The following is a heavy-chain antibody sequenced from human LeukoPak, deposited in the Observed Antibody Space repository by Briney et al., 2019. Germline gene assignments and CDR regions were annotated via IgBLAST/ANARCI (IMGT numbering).Heavy chain of an antibody. CDR2: ISGSGTKT. CDR1: GFTFSSYA. J-gene: IGHJ4*02. Sequence: PGGSLRLSCAASGFTFSSYAMSWVRQAPGKGLEWVSYISGSGTKTYYADSVKGRFTISRDSAKNSVYLHMNSLRADDTAVYYCARGSSSPDVLDYYFDNWAQGTLVTVSS. CDR3: ARGSSSPDVLDYYFDN. V-gene: IGHV3-21*06. D-gene: IGHD3/OR15-3a*01.